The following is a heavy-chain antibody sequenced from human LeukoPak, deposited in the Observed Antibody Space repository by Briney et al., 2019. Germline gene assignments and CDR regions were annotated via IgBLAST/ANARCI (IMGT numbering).Heavy chain of an antibody. Sequence: ASVKVSCKASGYSFTTYYMHWVRQAPGQGLEWMGIINPSGGSTCYAQKFQGRVSMTRDTSTSTVYMELSSLRSEDTAVYYCARDGVTNRASYMDVWGKGTTVTVSS. CDR1: GYSFTTYY. CDR2: INPSGGST. CDR3: ARDGVTNRASYMDV. D-gene: IGHD1-14*01. J-gene: IGHJ6*03. V-gene: IGHV1-46*01.